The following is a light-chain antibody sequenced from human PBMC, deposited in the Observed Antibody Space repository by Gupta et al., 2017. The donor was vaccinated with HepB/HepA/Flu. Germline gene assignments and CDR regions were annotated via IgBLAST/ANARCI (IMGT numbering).Light chain of an antibody. V-gene: IGLV2-14*03. J-gene: IGLJ2*01. CDR1: SSHVSTYNF. CDR3: TSHTGSSTLLV. Sequence: QSALTHLASGAGSPGHSITISCTGTSSHVSTYNFVNWYQQHPGKAPKLIIYDVSNRPSGVSNRFSGSKSGTTASLTISGLQAEDEADYYCTSHTGSSTLLVFGGGTKLTVL. CDR2: DVS.